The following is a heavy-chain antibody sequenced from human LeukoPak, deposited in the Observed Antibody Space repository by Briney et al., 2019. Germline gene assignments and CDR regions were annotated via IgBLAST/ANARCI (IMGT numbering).Heavy chain of an antibody. Sequence: SETLSLTCTVSGDSISSGDYYWSWIRQPAGKGLEWIGRISSSGSTNYNPSLKSRVTISVDTSKNQFSLKLSSVTAADTAVYYCARDRYYYGSGSYYMDVWGKGTTVTVSS. CDR1: GDSISSGDYY. CDR3: ARDRYYYGSGSYYMDV. V-gene: IGHV4-61*02. CDR2: ISSSGST. J-gene: IGHJ6*03. D-gene: IGHD3-10*01.